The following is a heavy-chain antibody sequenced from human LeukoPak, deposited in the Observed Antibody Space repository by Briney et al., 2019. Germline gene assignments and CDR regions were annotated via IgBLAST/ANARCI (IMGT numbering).Heavy chain of an antibody. Sequence: IXQPPGXXXXWIGEINHSGSTNYNPSLKSRVTISVDTSKNQFSPKLSSVTAADTAVYYCARTGRTYYDFWSGYYTGAWFDYWGQGALVTVSS. V-gene: IGHV4-34*01. D-gene: IGHD3-3*01. CDR2: INHSGST. CDR3: ARTGRTYYDFWSGYYTGAWFDY. J-gene: IGHJ4*02.